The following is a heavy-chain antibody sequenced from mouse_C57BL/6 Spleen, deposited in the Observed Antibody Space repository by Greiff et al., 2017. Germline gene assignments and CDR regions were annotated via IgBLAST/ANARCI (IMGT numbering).Heavy chain of an antibody. CDR3: ATAYDYDEVWFAY. D-gene: IGHD2-4*01. CDR1: GFTFSDYG. CDR2: ISSGSSTI. Sequence: EVQLVESGGGLVKPGGSLKLSCAASGFTFSDYGMHWVRQAPEKGLEWVAYISSGSSTIYYADTVKGRFTISRDNAKNTLFLQMTSLRSEDTAMYYCATAYDYDEVWFAYWGQGTLVTVSA. J-gene: IGHJ3*01. V-gene: IGHV5-17*01.